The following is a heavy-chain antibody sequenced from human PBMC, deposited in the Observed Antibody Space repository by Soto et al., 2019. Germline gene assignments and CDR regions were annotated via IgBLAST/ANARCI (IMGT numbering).Heavy chain of an antibody. CDR1: GGSISSYY. Sequence: QVQLQESGPGLVKPSETLSLTCTVSGGSISSYYWSWIRQPPGKGLEWIGYIYYSGSTNYNPSLKSRVTISVDTSKNQFSLKLSSVTAADTAVYYCARHGVSPYLWFGVVNWFDPWGQGTLVTVSS. CDR2: IYYSGST. CDR3: ARHGVSPYLWFGVVNWFDP. J-gene: IGHJ5*02. D-gene: IGHD3-10*01. V-gene: IGHV4-59*08.